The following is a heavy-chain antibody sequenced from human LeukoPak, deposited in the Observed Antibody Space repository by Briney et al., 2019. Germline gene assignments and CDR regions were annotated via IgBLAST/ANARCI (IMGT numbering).Heavy chain of an antibody. CDR2: ISGSGGST. J-gene: IGHJ4*02. V-gene: IGHV3-23*01. Sequence: SGGSLRLSCAASGFTFSSYAMSWVRQAPGKGLEWVSAISGSGGSTYYADSVKGRFTISRDNSKSTLYMQMNSLRAEDTAVYYCAKRPSSERYYYDSSGYYHQLDYWGQGTLVTVSS. CDR1: GFTFSSYA. CDR3: AKRPSSERYYYDSSGYYHQLDY. D-gene: IGHD3-22*01.